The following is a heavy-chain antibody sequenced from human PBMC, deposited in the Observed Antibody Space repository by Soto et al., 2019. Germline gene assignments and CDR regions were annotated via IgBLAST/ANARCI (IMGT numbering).Heavy chain of an antibody. Sequence: SGPTLVNPTETLTLTCTVSGFSLSNARMGVSWIRQPPGKALEWLAHIFSNDEKSYSTSLRSRLTISKDTSKSQVVLTMTNMDPVDTATYYCARIETEYSSGWNQIDYWGQGTLVTVSS. CDR3: ARIETEYSSGWNQIDY. V-gene: IGHV2-26*01. CDR1: GFSLSNARMG. CDR2: IFSNDEK. D-gene: IGHD6-19*01. J-gene: IGHJ4*02.